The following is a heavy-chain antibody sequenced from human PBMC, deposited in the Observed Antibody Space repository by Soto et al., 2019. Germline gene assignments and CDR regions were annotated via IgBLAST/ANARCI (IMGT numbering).Heavy chain of an antibody. Sequence: GGSLRLSCAASGFTFSSYAMSWVRQAPGKGLEWVSAISGSGGSTYYADSVKGRFTISRDNSKNTLYLQMNSLRAEDTAVYYCAKDCDYCNLGYYYGMDVWGQGTTVTVSS. CDR3: AKDCDYCNLGYYYGMDV. CDR1: GFTFSSYA. J-gene: IGHJ6*02. CDR2: ISGSGGST. V-gene: IGHV3-23*01. D-gene: IGHD4-17*01.